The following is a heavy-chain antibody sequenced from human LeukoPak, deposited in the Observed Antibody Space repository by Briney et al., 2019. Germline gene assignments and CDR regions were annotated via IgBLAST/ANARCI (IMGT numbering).Heavy chain of an antibody. CDR3: ARAMIVVGGNWFDP. J-gene: IGHJ5*02. CDR1: GYTFTGYY. CDR2: INPNSGGT. V-gene: IGHV1-2*02. Sequence: ASVKVSCKASGYTFTGYYMHWVRQAPGQGLEWRGWINPNSGGTNYAQKFQGRVTMTRDTSISTAYMELSRLRSDDTAVYYCARAMIVVGGNWFDPWGQGTLVTVSS. D-gene: IGHD3-22*01.